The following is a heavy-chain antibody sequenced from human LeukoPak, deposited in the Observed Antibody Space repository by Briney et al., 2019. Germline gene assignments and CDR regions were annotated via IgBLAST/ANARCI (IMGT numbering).Heavy chain of an antibody. J-gene: IGHJ5*02. Sequence: GGSLRLSCAASGFTFSSYAMSWVRQAPGKGLEWVSAISGSGGSTYYADSVKGRFTISRDNSKNTLYLQMNSLRAEDTTVYYCAKDGIGSYYYDSSGYYYVSWFDPWGQGTLVTVSS. CDR2: ISGSGGST. CDR3: AKDGIGSYYYDSSGYYYVSWFDP. CDR1: GFTFSSYA. D-gene: IGHD3-22*01. V-gene: IGHV3-23*01.